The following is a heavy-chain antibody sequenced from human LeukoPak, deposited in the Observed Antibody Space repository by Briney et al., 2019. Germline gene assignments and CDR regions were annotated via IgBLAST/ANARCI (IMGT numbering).Heavy chain of an antibody. CDR3: ARAGGVGYIVVVPAGFDY. Sequence: PSETLSLTCTVSGGSISSGGYGWSWIRQHPGKGLEWIGYIYYSGSTYYNPSLKSRGTISVDTSKNQFSLKLSSVTAADTAVYYCARAGGVGYIVVVPAGFDYWGQGTLVTVSS. CDR1: GGSISSGGYG. D-gene: IGHD2-2*01. V-gene: IGHV4-31*03. J-gene: IGHJ4*02. CDR2: IYYSGST.